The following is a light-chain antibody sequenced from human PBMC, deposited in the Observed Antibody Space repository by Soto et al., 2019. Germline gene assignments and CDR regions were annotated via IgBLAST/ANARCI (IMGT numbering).Light chain of an antibody. CDR3: QQYGSSQWT. CDR2: GAS. Sequence: EIVLTQSPGTLSLSPGERATLSCRASQSVSSSYLAWYQQKPGQAPRLLIYGASSRATGIPDRFIGSGSGTDFTVTISRLEPEDFAVYYCQQYGSSQWTFGQGTKVEIK. V-gene: IGKV3-20*01. CDR1: QSVSSSY. J-gene: IGKJ1*01.